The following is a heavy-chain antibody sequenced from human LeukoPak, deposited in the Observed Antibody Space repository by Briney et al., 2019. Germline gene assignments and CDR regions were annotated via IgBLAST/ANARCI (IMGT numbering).Heavy chain of an antibody. V-gene: IGHV3-7*01. CDR2: IKQDGTEK. CDR3: ARDGELGSPTDAFDI. CDR1: GFTFSSYW. D-gene: IGHD1-26*01. J-gene: IGHJ3*02. Sequence: LPGGSLRLSCAASGFTFSSYWMNWVRQAPGKGLEWVASIKQDGTEKNYVDSLKGRFTISRDNAKRSLYLQMNSLRAEDTAVYYCARDGELGSPTDAFDIWGQGTMVTVSS.